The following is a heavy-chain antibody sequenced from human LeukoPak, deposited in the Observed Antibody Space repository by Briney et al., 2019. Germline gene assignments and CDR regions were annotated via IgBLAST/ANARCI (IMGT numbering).Heavy chain of an antibody. CDR3: ANGPYCRGGTCHLPFDY. V-gene: IGHV3-30*04. CDR1: GFTFSTYA. CDR2: ILYDGSNK. D-gene: IGHD2-15*01. J-gene: IGHJ4*02. Sequence: GGSLRLSYAASGFTFSTYAMHWVRQAPGKGLEWVAVILYDGSNKYYADSVKGRFTISRDNSKNTLDLQMNSLRAEDTAVYYCANGPYCRGGTCHLPFDYWGQGPLVPVSS.